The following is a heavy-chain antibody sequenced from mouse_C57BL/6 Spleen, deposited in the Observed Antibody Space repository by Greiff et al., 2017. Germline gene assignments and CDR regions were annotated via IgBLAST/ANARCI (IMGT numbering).Heavy chain of an antibody. V-gene: IGHV14-2*01. CDR1: GFNIKDYY. CDR2: IDPEDGET. D-gene: IGHD3-2*02. Sequence: VHVKQSGAELVKPGASVKLSCTASGFNIKDYYMHWVKQRTEQGLEWIGRIDPEDGETKYAPKFQGKATITADTSSNTAYLQLSSLTSEDTAVYYCAREGLDSSGYVENYFDYWGQGTTLTVSS. CDR3: AREGLDSSGYVENYFDY. J-gene: IGHJ2*01.